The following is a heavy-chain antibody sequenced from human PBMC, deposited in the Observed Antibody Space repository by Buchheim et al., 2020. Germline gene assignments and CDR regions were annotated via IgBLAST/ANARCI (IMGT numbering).Heavy chain of an antibody. D-gene: IGHD3-16*01. V-gene: IGHV4-59*08. CDR3: ARLSTFGGVGDY. Sequence: QVQLPESGPGLVKPSETLSLTCTVSGGSISSYYWSWIRQPPGKGLEWIGYIYYSGSTNYNPSLQSRVTISVDTSKNQFSLKLSSVTAADTAVYYCARLSTFGGVGDYWGQGTL. CDR1: GGSISSYY. CDR2: IYYSGST. J-gene: IGHJ4*02.